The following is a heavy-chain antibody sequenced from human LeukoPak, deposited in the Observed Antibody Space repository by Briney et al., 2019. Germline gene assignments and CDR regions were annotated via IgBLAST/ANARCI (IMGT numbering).Heavy chain of an antibody. CDR3: TTDLTMAVAASVPGGY. J-gene: IGHJ4*02. Sequence: PGGSLRLSCAASGFPFSNAYMSWVRQAPGKGLEWVGRIRSKTDGGATDSAAPVKGRFTISRDDSKNTVYLQLNSLKTEDTAVYYCTTDLTMAVAASVPGGYWGQGTLVTVSS. CDR1: GFPFSNAY. V-gene: IGHV3-15*01. D-gene: IGHD6-19*01. CDR2: IRSKTDGGAT.